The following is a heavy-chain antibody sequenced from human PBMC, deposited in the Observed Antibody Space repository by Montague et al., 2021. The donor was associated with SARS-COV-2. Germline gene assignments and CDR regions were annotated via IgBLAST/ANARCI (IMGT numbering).Heavy chain of an antibody. Sequence: SLRLSCAASGFLFNNYAMAWVRQSPGRGLEWVSITEDSGDTTFYADSVRGRFTTSRDNSKNTLYLQMDILRAEDTALYYCAKDIYGDSGGYYAPSFDSWGQGTLVTVSS. CDR3: AKDIYGDSGGYYAPSFDS. D-gene: IGHD3-3*01. J-gene: IGHJ4*02. CDR2: TEDSGDTT. V-gene: IGHV3-23*01. CDR1: GFLFNNYA.